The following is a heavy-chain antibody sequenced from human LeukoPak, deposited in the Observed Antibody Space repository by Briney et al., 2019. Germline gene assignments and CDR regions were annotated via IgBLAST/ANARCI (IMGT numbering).Heavy chain of an antibody. CDR1: GFTFSSYW. V-gene: IGHV3-30*03. J-gene: IGHJ4*02. D-gene: IGHD3-22*01. CDR3: ARDIGYYDSSGSD. CDR2: ISYDGSNK. Sequence: GGSLRLSCAASGFTFSSYWMSWVRQAPGKGLEWVAVISYDGSNKYYADSVKGRFTISRGNSKNTLYLQMNSLRAEDTAVYYCARDIGYYDSSGSDWGQGTLVTVSS.